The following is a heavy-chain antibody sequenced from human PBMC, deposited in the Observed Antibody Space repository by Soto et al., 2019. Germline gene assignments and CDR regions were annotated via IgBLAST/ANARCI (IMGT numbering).Heavy chain of an antibody. CDR1: GGSISSGDYY. D-gene: IGHD3-10*01. CDR3: ARVDKDYYGSGSYPPGYNWFDP. V-gene: IGHV4-30-4*01. CDR2: IYYSGTT. J-gene: IGHJ5*02. Sequence: QVQLQESGPGLVKPSQTLSLTCTVSGGSISSGDYYWSWIRQPPGKGLEWIGYIYYSGTTYYNPSLKSRVTMSVDTSKSQFSLRLSSVTAADTAVYYCARVDKDYYGSGSYPPGYNWFDPWGQGTLVPVSS.